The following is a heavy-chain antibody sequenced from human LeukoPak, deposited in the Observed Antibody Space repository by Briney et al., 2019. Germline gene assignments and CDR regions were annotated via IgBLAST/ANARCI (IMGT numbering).Heavy chain of an antibody. V-gene: IGHV3-30*18. J-gene: IGHJ6*03. D-gene: IGHD2-8*01. Sequence: GGSLRLSCAASGFTFSSYSMNWVRQAPGKGLEWVAVISSDGSDKYYADSVKGRFTISRDTSKNTVYLQINSPRGEDTAVYYCAKDRCSNGVGCYYYYMDVWGKGTTVTISS. CDR1: GFTFSSYS. CDR3: AKDRCSNGVGCYYYYMDV. CDR2: ISSDGSDK.